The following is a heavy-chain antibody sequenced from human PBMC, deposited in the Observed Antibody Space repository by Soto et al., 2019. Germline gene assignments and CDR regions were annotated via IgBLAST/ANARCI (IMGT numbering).Heavy chain of an antibody. CDR2: IWYDGSNK. D-gene: IGHD2-15*01. V-gene: IGHV3-33*01. J-gene: IGHJ5*02. CDR3: ARGPGYCSGGSCYSLPFDP. Sequence: QVQLVESGGGVVQPGRSLRLSCAASGFTFSSYGMHWVRQAPGKGLEWVAVIWYDGSNKYYADSVKGRFTISRDNSKNTLYLQTNSLRAEDTAVYYCARGPGYCSGGSCYSLPFDPWGQGTLVTVSS. CDR1: GFTFSSYG.